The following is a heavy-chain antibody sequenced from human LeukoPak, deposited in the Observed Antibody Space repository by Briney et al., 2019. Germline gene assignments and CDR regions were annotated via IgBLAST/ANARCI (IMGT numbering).Heavy chain of an antibody. Sequence: SETLSLTCTVSGGSISSYYWSWIRQPPGKGLEWIAYISDIGSINYNPSLKSRVTISLDTSKNQFSLKLSFVTTADTAVYYCAGHHPRNTVDFWGQGTLVTVSS. CDR3: AGHHPRNTVDF. D-gene: IGHD2/OR15-2a*01. J-gene: IGHJ4*02. V-gene: IGHV4-59*08. CDR1: GGSISSYY. CDR2: ISDIGSI.